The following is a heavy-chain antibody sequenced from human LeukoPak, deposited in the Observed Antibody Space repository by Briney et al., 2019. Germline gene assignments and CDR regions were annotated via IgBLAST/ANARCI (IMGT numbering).Heavy chain of an antibody. CDR1: GFTFSSYA. Sequence: GRSLRLSCAASGFTFSSYAMHWVRQAPGKGLEWVAVISYDGSNKYYADSVKGRFTISRDSSKNTLYLQMNSLRAEDTAVYYCAREEWELQYYFDYWGQGTLVTVSS. CDR3: AREEWELQYYFDY. V-gene: IGHV3-30*01. CDR2: ISYDGSNK. D-gene: IGHD1-26*01. J-gene: IGHJ4*02.